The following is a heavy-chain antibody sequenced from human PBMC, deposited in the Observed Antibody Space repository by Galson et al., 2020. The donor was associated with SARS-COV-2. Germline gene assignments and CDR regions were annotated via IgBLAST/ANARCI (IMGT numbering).Heavy chain of an antibody. J-gene: IGHJ4*02. V-gene: IGHV4-59*01. Sequence: SETLSLTCTVSGGAISSYYWSWIRQPPGKRLEWIGYIHNSGSANYNPSLKSRVAMSVDTSKNQFSLKLSSVTAADTAVYYCARERPAAGTPSQDFDYWGQGTQVTVSS. CDR1: GGAISSYY. CDR2: IHNSGSA. D-gene: IGHD6-13*01. CDR3: ARERPAAGTPSQDFDY.